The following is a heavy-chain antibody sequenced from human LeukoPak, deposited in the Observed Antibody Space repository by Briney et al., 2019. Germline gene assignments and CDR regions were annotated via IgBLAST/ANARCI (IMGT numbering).Heavy chain of an antibody. D-gene: IGHD3-3*01. J-gene: IGHJ3*02. CDR3: ARSSPSLEWLLYVAFDI. CDR1: GDSVSSNSAA. CDR2: TYYRSKWYN. Sequence: SQTLSLTCAISGDSVSSNSAAWNWIRQSPSRGLEWLGRTYYRSKWYNDYAVSVKSRITINPDTSKNRFSLQLNSVTPEDTAVYYCARSSPSLEWLLYVAFDIWGQGTMVTVSS. V-gene: IGHV6-1*01.